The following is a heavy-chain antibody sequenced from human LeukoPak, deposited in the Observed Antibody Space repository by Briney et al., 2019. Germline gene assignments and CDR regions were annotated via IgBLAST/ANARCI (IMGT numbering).Heavy chain of an antibody. D-gene: IGHD5-18*01. J-gene: IGHJ4*02. V-gene: IGHV4-38-2*02. Sequence: PSETLSLTCTVSGYSISSGYYWGWIRQPPGKGLEWIGSIYHSGSTYYNPSLKSRVTISVDTSKNQFSLELSSVTAADTAVYYCASGIQLWLVQDYFDYWGQGTLVTVSS. CDR1: GYSISSGYY. CDR3: ASGIQLWLVQDYFDY. CDR2: IYHSGST.